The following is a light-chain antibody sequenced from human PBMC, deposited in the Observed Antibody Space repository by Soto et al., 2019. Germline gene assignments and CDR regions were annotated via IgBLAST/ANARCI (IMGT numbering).Light chain of an antibody. CDR2: DVS. CDR3: SSYTSSSTYV. J-gene: IGLJ1*01. V-gene: IGLV2-14*01. Sequence: QSVLTQPASVSGSPGQSITISCTGTSSDVGGYNYVSWYQQHPGKAPKLMIYDVSNRPSGVSDRFSVSKSGNTVSLTISGLQAEYEADYYCSSYTSSSTYVFGTGTKVTVL. CDR1: SSDVGGYNY.